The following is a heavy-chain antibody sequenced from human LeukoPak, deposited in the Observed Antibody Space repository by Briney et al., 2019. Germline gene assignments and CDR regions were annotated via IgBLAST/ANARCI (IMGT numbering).Heavy chain of an antibody. Sequence: GGSLRLSCAASGFTVSTNYISWVRQAPGKGLEWVANINQDGSEKYYVDSVKGRFTIFRDNAKNSLYLQMNSLRAEDTAVYYCTTDPREVPFDPWGQGTLVTVSS. V-gene: IGHV3-7*02. CDR3: TTDPREVPFDP. J-gene: IGHJ5*02. CDR2: INQDGSEK. CDR1: GFTVSTNY.